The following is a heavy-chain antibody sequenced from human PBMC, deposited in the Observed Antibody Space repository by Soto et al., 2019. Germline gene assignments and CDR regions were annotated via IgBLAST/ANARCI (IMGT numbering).Heavy chain of an antibody. J-gene: IGHJ6*02. D-gene: IGHD6-13*01. CDR2: IFSNDEK. CDR1: GFSLSNARMG. Sequence: QVTLKESGPVLVKPTETLTLTCTVSGFSLSNARMGVSWIRQPPGKALEWLAHIFSNDEKSYSTSLKSRLTTSTDTSKRRVVLTMTTMDPVETATYYCARIRVAAAGKRYYYGMDVWGQGTTVTVSS. CDR3: ARIRVAAAGKRYYYGMDV. V-gene: IGHV2-26*01.